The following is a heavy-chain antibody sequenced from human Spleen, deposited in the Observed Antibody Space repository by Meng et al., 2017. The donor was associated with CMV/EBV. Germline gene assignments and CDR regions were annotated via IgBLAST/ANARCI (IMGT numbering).Heavy chain of an antibody. J-gene: IGHJ4*02. D-gene: IGHD2-8*01. Sequence: QVQLVESGGGVVQPGGSLRLSCAASGFTFSRYGMQWVRQAPGKGLEWVAFIRYDGSNKYYADSVKGRFTISRDNSKNTLYLQMNSLRAEDTAVYYCAKDWGGYCTNGVCYGVDYWGQGTLVTVSS. CDR3: AKDWGGYCTNGVCYGVDY. CDR1: GFTFSRYG. V-gene: IGHV3-30*02. CDR2: IRYDGSNK.